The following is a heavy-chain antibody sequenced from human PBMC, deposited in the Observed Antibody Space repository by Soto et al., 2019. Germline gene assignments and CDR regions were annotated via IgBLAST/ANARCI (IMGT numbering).Heavy chain of an antibody. Sequence: GGSLRLSCVASGFTFSDYDMSWVRQAPGKGLEWVSTILVDGRTFYVDSVKGRFTISRDSSQNTVYLQMNSLTVGDTALYYCAKATATGGGAFDICGQGTRVTVAS. J-gene: IGHJ3*02. CDR3: AKATATGGGAFDI. V-gene: IGHV3-23*01. CDR2: ILVDGRT. CDR1: GFTFSDYD. D-gene: IGHD2-8*02.